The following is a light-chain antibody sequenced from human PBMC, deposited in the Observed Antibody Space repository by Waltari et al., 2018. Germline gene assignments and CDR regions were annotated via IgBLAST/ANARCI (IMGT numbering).Light chain of an antibody. CDR2: EGS. CDR3: CSYGGRTTI. Sequence: QSALTQPASVSGSPGQSITIPCTGGSNNFGNYYLISWYQQHPGKAPKLVIFEGSKRPSGVSDRFSGSHSDNSASLTISGLQAEVEADYYCCSYGGRTTIFGGGTRLTVL. J-gene: IGLJ2*01. V-gene: IGLV2-23*01. CDR1: SNNFGNYYL.